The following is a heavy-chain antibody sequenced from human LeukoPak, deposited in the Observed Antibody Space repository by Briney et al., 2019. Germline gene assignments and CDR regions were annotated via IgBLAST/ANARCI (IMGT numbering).Heavy chain of an antibody. Sequence: SETLSLTCTVSGGSIRSPGYYWGWTRQPPGKGLEWIGSMYYSGSSFYNPSLKSRVAISVDTSKNQFSLKLSSVTAADTAVYYCARGPPAVINPVYYYYGMDVWGQGTTVTVSS. V-gene: IGHV4-39*07. J-gene: IGHJ6*02. CDR2: MYYSGSS. D-gene: IGHD3-16*02. CDR3: ARGPPAVINPVYYYYGMDV. CDR1: GGSIRSPGYY.